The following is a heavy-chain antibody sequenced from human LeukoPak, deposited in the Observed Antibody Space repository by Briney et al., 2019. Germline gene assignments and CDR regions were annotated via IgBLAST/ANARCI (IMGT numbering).Heavy chain of an antibody. D-gene: IGHD3-10*01. CDR3: ARSMVRDY. CDR1: GFTFSNYW. Sequence: GGSLRLSCAASGFTFSNYWMNWVRQAPGKGLEWVANIKQDASEIYYVGSVKGRFTISRDNAKNSLYLQMNSLRAEDTAVYYCARSMVRDYWGQGTLVTVSS. CDR2: IKQDASEI. J-gene: IGHJ4*02. V-gene: IGHV3-7*03.